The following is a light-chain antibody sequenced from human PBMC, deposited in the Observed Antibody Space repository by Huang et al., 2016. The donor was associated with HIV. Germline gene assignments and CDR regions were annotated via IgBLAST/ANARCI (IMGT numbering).Light chain of an antibody. CDR2: NAF. V-gene: IGKV1-16*01. J-gene: IGKJ5*01. Sequence: DVQMTQSPSSLSASVGDTVTITCRASQDISKSLAWFQQKPGKAPKSLIYNAFKLKGGAPSRFSGSGSGTDFTLTINSLQPEDFATYYCQQYISFPITFGQGTRLDIK. CDR3: QQYISFPIT. CDR1: QDISKS.